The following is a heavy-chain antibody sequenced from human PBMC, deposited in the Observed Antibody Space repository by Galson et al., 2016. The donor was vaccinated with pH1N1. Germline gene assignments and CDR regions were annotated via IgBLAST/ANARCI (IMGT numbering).Heavy chain of an antibody. J-gene: IGHJ6*02. CDR3: ARGRVPIFGVIKYYGMDV. CDR2: IIPIFGTP. CDR1: GGTISEYA. Sequence: SGGTISEYAISWVRQAPGQGLEWMGGIIPIFGTPNYAQNFRGRLKITADKSTSTVYLEKKSLTPDDTAVYYCARGRVPIFGVIKYYGMDVWGQGTTVTVSS. V-gene: IGHV1-69*06. D-gene: IGHD3-3*01.